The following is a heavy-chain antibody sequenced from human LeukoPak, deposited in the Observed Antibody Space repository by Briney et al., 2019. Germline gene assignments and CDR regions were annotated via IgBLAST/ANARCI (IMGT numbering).Heavy chain of an antibody. CDR2: INPNSGGT. CDR1: GYTFTGYY. Sequence: ASVKVSCKASGYTFTGYYMHWVRQAPGQGLGWMGWINPNSGGTNYAQKFQGRVTMTRDTSISTAYMELSRLRSDDTAVYYCARDPIAAAGLVFDYWGQGTVVTVSS. D-gene: IGHD6-13*01. V-gene: IGHV1-2*02. J-gene: IGHJ4*02. CDR3: ARDPIAAAGLVFDY.